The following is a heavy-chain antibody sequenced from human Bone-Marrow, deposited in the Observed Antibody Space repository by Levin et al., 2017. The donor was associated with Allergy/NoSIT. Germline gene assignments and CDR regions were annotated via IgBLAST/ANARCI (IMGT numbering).Heavy chain of an antibody. J-gene: IGHJ3*02. CDR3: ANLVVRSRDDTFDI. D-gene: IGHD3-22*01. V-gene: IGHV3-30-3*01. CDR2: ISYDGSTK. CDR1: GFTFSSYA. Sequence: PGGSLRLSCAASGFTFSSYAMHWVRQAPGKGLEWVAVISYDGSTKYYADSVKGRFTISRDNSKNTLYLQMNSLRTEDTAVYYCANLVVRSRDDTFDIWGQGTMVTVSS.